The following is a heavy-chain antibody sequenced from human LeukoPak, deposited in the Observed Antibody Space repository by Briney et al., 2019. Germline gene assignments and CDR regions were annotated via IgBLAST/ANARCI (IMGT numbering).Heavy chain of an antibody. CDR1: GGSFSGYY. CDR2: IYYSGST. Sequence: SETLSLTCAVYGGSFSGYYWSWIRQPPGKGLEWIGSIYYSGSTYYNPSLKSRVTISVDTSKNQFSLKLSSVTAADTAVYYRARHVSNWGDPNWFDPWGQGTLVTVSS. J-gene: IGHJ5*02. D-gene: IGHD7-27*01. CDR3: ARHVSNWGDPNWFDP. V-gene: IGHV4-34*01.